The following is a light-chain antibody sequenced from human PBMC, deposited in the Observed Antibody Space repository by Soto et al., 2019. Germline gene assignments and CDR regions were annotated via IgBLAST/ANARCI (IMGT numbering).Light chain of an antibody. Sequence: DIQMTQSPSTLSASVGDRVTITCRASQSISSLLAWYQHKPGKAPKLLIYKASSLESGVPSRFSGSGSGTEFTLTISGLQPDDFATYYCQQHNSYSYTFGQGTKLQIK. CDR2: KAS. V-gene: IGKV1-5*03. CDR1: QSISSL. J-gene: IGKJ2*01. CDR3: QQHNSYSYT.